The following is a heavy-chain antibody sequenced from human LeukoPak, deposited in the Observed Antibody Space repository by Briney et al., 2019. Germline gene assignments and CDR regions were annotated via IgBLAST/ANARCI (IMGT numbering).Heavy chain of an antibody. CDR2: ITSSASTI. Sequence: GGSLRLSCATSGFTFDSYWMNWVRQAPGKGLEWVSYITSSASTIYYAESVKGRFTISRDNAKNSLFLQMNSLRAEDTAVYYCARKVLSGSRYFDYWGQGALVTVSS. V-gene: IGHV3-48*03. CDR3: ARKVLSGSRYFDY. CDR1: GFTFDSYW. J-gene: IGHJ4*02. D-gene: IGHD1-26*01.